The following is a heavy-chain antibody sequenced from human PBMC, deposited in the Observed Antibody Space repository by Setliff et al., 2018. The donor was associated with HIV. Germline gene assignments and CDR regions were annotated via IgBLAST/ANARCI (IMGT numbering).Heavy chain of an antibody. J-gene: IGHJ4*02. CDR1: GFTFSDYY. V-gene: IGHV4-59*05. Sequence: GSLRLSCAASGFTFSDYYMSWIRQAPGKGLEWIGSIYYSGSTYYNPSLKSRVTISVDTSKNQFSLKLSSVTAADTAVYYCASYRKAERWLQLGGNFDYWGQGTLVTVSS. CDR3: ASYRKAERWLQLGGNFDY. D-gene: IGHD5-12*01. CDR2: IYYSGST.